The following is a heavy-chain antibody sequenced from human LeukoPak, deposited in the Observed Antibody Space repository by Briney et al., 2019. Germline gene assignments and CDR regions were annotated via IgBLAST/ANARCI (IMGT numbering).Heavy chain of an antibody. V-gene: IGHV1-24*01. Sequence: ASGKVSCKVSGYTLTELSMHMVRQAPGKGLEWKGGFDPEDGETIYAQTFPGKVTMTEDTSTDTVYMELSSLSSEDTAVYYCAEERHYCSGGSCYRTGQNWFDPWGQGTLVTVSS. CDR2: FDPEDGET. CDR3: AEERHYCSGGSCYRTGQNWFDP. D-gene: IGHD2-15*01. J-gene: IGHJ5*02. CDR1: GYTLTELS.